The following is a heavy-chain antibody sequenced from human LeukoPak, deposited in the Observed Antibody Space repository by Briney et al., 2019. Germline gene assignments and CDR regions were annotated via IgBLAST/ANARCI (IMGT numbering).Heavy chain of an antibody. CDR3: TRDLPYSSGWYVGN. D-gene: IGHD6-19*01. CDR2: IYHSGST. J-gene: IGHJ4*02. CDR1: GYSISSGYF. Sequence: SETLSLTCGVSGYSISSGYFWGWIRQPPGQGLEGIGSIYHSGSTYYNPSLKRRVTISVDTSKNQFSLKVSSVTAADTAVYYCTRDLPYSSGWYVGNWGQGTLVTVSS. V-gene: IGHV4-38-2*02.